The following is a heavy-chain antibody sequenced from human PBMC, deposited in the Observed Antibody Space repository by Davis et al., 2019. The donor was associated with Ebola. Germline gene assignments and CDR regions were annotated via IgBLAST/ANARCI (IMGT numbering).Heavy chain of an antibody. CDR3: AREGWELLRGWFDP. D-gene: IGHD1-26*01. Sequence: ASVKVSCKASGYTFTDYYIHWVRQAPGQGLEWMGWINPNSGGTNYARKFQGRVTTTRDTSISTTYMEISSLRSDDTAVYFCAREGWELLRGWFDPWGQGTLVTVSS. CDR1: GYTFTDYY. CDR2: INPNSGGT. V-gene: IGHV1-2*02. J-gene: IGHJ5*02.